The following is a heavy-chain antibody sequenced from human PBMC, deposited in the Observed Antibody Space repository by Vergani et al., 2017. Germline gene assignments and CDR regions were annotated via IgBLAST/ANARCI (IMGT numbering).Heavy chain of an antibody. V-gene: IGHV3-21*01. J-gene: IGHJ3*02. CDR3: ARDFLEVGALDAFDI. CDR1: GFTFSSYS. D-gene: IGHD1-26*01. CDR2: ISSSSSYI. Sequence: EVQLVESGGGLVKPGGSLRLSCAASGFTFSSYSMNWVRQAPGKGLEWVSSISSSSSYIYYADSVKGRFTISRDNAKNSLYLQMNSLRAEDTAVYYCARDFLEVGALDAFDIWGQGTLVTVSS.